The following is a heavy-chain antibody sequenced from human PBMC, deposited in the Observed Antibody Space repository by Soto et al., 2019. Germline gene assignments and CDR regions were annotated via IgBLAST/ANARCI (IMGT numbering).Heavy chain of an antibody. Sequence: GLSLRLSCAASGFTCSSYSMNWVLQAPGKGLESVSSISSSSSYIYYADSVKGRFTISRDSAKNSLYLQMNSLRAEDTAVYYCARDQPKGPLGMDVWGPGTKVTVSS. J-gene: IGHJ6*02. CDR1: GFTCSSYS. V-gene: IGHV3-21*01. CDR2: ISSSSSYI. CDR3: ARDQPKGPLGMDV.